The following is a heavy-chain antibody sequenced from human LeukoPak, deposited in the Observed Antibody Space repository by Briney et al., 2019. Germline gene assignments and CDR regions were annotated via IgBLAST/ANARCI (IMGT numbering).Heavy chain of an antibody. D-gene: IGHD3-22*01. V-gene: IGHV4-30-4*08. CDR3: ARGRGSSGYRSIDY. CDR1: GDSITTDAFY. J-gene: IGHJ4*02. CDR2: IYYSGST. Sequence: PSETLSLTCSVSGDSITTDAFYWGWIRQPPGKGLEWIGYIYYSGSTYYNPSLKSRVTISVDTSKNQFSLKLSSVTAADTAVYYCARGRGSSGYRSIDYWGQGTLVTVSS.